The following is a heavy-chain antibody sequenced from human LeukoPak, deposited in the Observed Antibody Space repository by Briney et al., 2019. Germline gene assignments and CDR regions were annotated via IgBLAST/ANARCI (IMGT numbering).Heavy chain of an antibody. CDR2: IYYSGST. CDR1: GGSISSGDYY. D-gene: IGHD3-10*01. J-gene: IGHJ4*02. Sequence: SQTLSLTCTVSGGSISSGDYYWSWIRQPPGKGLEWIGYIYYSGSTYYNPSLKSRVTISVDTSKNQFSLKLSSVTAADTAVYYCARGPITMVRGVMRGYLDYWGQGTLVTVSS. CDR3: ARGPITMVRGVMRGYLDY. V-gene: IGHV4-30-4*01.